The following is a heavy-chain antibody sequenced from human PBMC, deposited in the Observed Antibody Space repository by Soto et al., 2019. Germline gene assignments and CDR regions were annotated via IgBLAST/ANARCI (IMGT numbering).Heavy chain of an antibody. CDR2: INPSGGST. D-gene: IGHD6-19*01. Sequence: QVQLVQSGAEVKKPGASVKVSCKASGYTFTSYYMHWVRQAPGQGLEWMGIINPSGGSTSYAQKYQGRVTMTRDTSTSTVYMELSSLRSEDTAVYYCASANSSGWYQFDYWGQGTLVTVSS. V-gene: IGHV1-46*01. J-gene: IGHJ4*02. CDR3: ASANSSGWYQFDY. CDR1: GYTFTSYY.